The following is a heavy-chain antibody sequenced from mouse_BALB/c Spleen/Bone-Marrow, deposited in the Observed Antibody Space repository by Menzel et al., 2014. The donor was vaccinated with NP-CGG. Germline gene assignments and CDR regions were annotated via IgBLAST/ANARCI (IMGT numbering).Heavy chain of an antibody. CDR3: AGYGNYFFDY. V-gene: IGHV1-5*01. CDR2: TYPGNNDS. D-gene: IGHD2-1*01. Sequence: EVQLQQSGTVLARPGASVKMSCKASGSTFTSYWMHWVKQRPGQGLEWIGATYPGNNDSRYNQKFNDKAKLTAVTSTNTAYMELSSLTYEDSAVYYCAGYGNYFFDYWGQGTTLTVSS. CDR1: GSTFTSYW. J-gene: IGHJ2*01.